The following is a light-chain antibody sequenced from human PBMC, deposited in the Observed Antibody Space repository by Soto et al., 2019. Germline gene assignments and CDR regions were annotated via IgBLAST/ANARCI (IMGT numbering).Light chain of an antibody. Sequence: EIVMTQSPATLSVSPGEGAALSCRASQSVSTHLAWYQQIPGQAPRLLIYGTSTRAAGIPARFSGRGSGTEFTFTISSLQSEDFAVYHCQQYHDWPITFGQGTRLE. J-gene: IGKJ5*01. CDR3: QQYHDWPIT. V-gene: IGKV3-15*01. CDR2: GTS. CDR1: QSVSTH.